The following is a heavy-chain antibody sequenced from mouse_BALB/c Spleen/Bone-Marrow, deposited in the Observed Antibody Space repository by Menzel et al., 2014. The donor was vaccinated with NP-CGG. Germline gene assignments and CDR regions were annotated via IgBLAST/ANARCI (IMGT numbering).Heavy chain of an antibody. Sequence: VQLQQSGAELVRPGTSVKVSCKASGYAFTNYLIEWVKQRPGQGLEWIGVINPGSGGTNYNEKFQGKATLTADKSSSTAYMQLSSLTSDDSAVYFCAREKGLRRGAMDYWGQGTSVTVSS. CDR3: AREKGLRRGAMDY. J-gene: IGHJ4*01. CDR2: INPGSGGT. D-gene: IGHD2-12*01. V-gene: IGHV1-54*01. CDR1: GYAFTNYL.